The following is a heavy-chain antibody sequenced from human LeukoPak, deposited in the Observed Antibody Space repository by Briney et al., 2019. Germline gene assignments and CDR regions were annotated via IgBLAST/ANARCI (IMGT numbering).Heavy chain of an antibody. CDR3: ARNYYGSGSYYYYYMDV. CDR2: INPNSGGT. J-gene: IGHJ6*03. CDR1: GYTFTGYY. D-gene: IGHD3-10*01. V-gene: IGHV1-2*06. Sequence: ASVKVSCKASGYTFTGYYMHLVRQAPGQGLEWMGRINPNSGGTNYAQKFQGRVTMTRDTSISTAYMELSRLRSDDTAVYYCARNYYGSGSYYYYYMDVWGKGTTVTVSS.